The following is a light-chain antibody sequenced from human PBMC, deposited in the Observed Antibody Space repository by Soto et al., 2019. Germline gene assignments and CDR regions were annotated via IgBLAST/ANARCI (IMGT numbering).Light chain of an antibody. CDR3: TSFTSSSPQV. V-gene: IGLV2-14*01. Sequence: QSVLTQPASVSWSPGQSITISCTGTSGDVDAFDYVSWYQQHPGKAPKLMIFEVSDRPSGVSDRFSGSKSGSTASLTISGLQAEDEADYFCTSFTSSSPQVFGTGTKVTVL. CDR1: SGDVDAFDY. J-gene: IGLJ1*01. CDR2: EVS.